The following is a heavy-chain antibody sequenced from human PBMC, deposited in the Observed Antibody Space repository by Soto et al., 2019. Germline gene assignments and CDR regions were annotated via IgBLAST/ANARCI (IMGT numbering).Heavy chain of an antibody. J-gene: IGHJ3*02. CDR1: GYSFTSYW. V-gene: IGHV5-51*01. CDR3: AGSLGYCSSTSCYTPSIDAFDI. CDR2: IYPGDSDT. D-gene: IGHD2-2*02. Sequence: GESLKISCKGSGYSFTSYWIGWVRQMPGKGLEWMGIIYPGDSDTRYSPSFQGQVTISADKSISTAYLQWSSLKASDTAMYYCAGSLGYCSSTSCYTPSIDAFDIWVQGTMVTVSS.